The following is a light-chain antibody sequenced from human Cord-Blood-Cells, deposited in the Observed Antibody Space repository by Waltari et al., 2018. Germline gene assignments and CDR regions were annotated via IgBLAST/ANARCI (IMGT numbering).Light chain of an antibody. V-gene: IGLV2-14*01. J-gene: IGLJ2*01. CDR1: SSDVGGSNY. Sequence: QSALTQPASVSGSPGQSITISCTGTSSDVGGSNYVSWYQQHPGKAPKLMIYDVSNRPSGVSNRFSGSNSGNTASLTISGLQAEDEADYYCSSYTSSSTVVFGGGTKLTVL. CDR3: SSYTSSSTVV. CDR2: DVS.